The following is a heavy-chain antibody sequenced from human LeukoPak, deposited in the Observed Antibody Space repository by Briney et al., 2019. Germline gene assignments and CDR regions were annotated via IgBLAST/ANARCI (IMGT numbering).Heavy chain of an antibody. V-gene: IGHV3-23*01. CDR1: GFTFSSYA. CDR3: AKDRPNYHSTDGHYYRRSDDS. J-gene: IGHJ5*01. Sequence: PGGSLRLSCAASGFTFSSYAMSWVRQTTGKGLEWVASISSSGGLTFYADSVKGRFTISRDNSRNTLYLQMNSLSAVDTALYYCAKDRPNYHSTDGHYYRRSDDSSRQGTLVTVSS. D-gene: IGHD3-22*01. CDR2: ISSSGGLT.